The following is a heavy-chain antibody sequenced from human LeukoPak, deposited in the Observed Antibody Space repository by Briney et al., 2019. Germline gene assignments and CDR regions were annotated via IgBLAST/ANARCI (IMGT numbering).Heavy chain of an antibody. J-gene: IGHJ6*03. CDR3: ARNPGADDYFYYYMDV. CDR1: GDTFSSCA. D-gene: IGHD3-10*01. V-gene: IGHV1-69*13. CDR2: IIPIFRTV. Sequence: PGASVKVSCKASGDTFSSCAISWVRQAPGQGLEWMGAIIPIFRTVNYAQKFQGRVTITADESTSTAYMELSSLRSEDTAVYYCARNPGADDYFYYYMDVWGKGTTVTVSS.